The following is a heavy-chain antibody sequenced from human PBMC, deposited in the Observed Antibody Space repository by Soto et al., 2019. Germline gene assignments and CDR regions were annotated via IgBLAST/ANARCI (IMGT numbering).Heavy chain of an antibody. V-gene: IGHV5-51*01. J-gene: IGHJ4*02. Sequence: GESLKISCKGSGYSFTSYWIGWVRQMPGKGLEWMGIIYPGDSDTRYSPSFQGHVTISADKSINTAYLQWSSLKASDTAMYYCARAYDSSGYYNDYWGQGTLVTVSS. CDR1: GYSFTSYW. D-gene: IGHD3-22*01. CDR2: IYPGDSDT. CDR3: ARAYDSSGYYNDY.